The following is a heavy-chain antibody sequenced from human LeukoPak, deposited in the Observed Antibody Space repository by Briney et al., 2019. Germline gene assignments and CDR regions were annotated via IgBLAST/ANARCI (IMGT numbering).Heavy chain of an antibody. CDR1: GGSISSYY. Sequence: KPSETLSLTCTVSGGSISSYYWSWIRQPPGKGLECIGYIYTSGSTNYNPSLNSRVTISVDTSKNQCSLKLSSVTAADTAVYYCARDIPTRSGYSSSWYVASAFDIWGQGTMVTVSS. J-gene: IGHJ3*02. D-gene: IGHD6-13*01. CDR2: IYTSGST. V-gene: IGHV4-4*09. CDR3: ARDIPTRSGYSSSWYVASAFDI.